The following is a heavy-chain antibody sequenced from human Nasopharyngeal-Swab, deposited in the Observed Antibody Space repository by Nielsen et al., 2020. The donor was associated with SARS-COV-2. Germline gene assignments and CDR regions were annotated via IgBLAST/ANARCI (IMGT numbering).Heavy chain of an antibody. V-gene: IGHV3-21*01. Sequence: GGSLRLSCAASGFTFSSYSMNWVRQAPGKGLEWVSSISSSSSYIYYADSVKGRFTISRDNAKNSLYLQMSSLRAEDTAVYYCASGYDFWTGYGYWGQGTLVTVSS. CDR2: ISSSSSYI. CDR1: GFTFSSYS. D-gene: IGHD3-3*01. CDR3: ASGYDFWTGYGY. J-gene: IGHJ4*02.